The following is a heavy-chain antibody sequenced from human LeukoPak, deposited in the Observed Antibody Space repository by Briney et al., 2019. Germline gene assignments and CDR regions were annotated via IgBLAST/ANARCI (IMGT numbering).Heavy chain of an antibody. D-gene: IGHD3-22*01. V-gene: IGHV3-74*01. CDR3: ARAPSEIGGYYPEYFRH. CDR2: FKSDGST. CDR1: GINLSRLW. J-gene: IGHJ1*01. Sequence: GSLKLSCAAPGINLSRLWMHLVRQAPRNGLVWVSSFKSDGSTRYADSVKGRFTISRDNAKNTVSLQMNSLRAEDTGVYYCARAPSEIGGYYPEYFRHWGQGTLVTVSP.